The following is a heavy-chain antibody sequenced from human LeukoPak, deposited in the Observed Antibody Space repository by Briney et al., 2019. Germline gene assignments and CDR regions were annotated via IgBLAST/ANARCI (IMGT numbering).Heavy chain of an antibody. CDR3: ARMAPQYSSSWYDFDY. D-gene: IGHD6-13*01. V-gene: IGHV4-34*01. CDR2: INHSGST. Sequence: SETLSLTCAVYGGSFSGYYWSWIRQPPGKGLEWIGEINHSGSTNYNPSLKSRVTISVDTSKNQFSLKLSSVTAADTAVYYCARMAPQYSSSWYDFDYWGQGTLVTVSS. J-gene: IGHJ4*02. CDR1: GGSFSGYY.